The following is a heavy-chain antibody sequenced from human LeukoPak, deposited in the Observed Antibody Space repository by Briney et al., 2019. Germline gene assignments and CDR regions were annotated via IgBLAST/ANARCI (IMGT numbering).Heavy chain of an antibody. CDR2: IYFSGST. V-gene: IGHV4-39*01. D-gene: IGHD1-26*01. CDR1: GDSTSSSDYY. Sequence: PSETLSLTCTVSGDSTSSSDYYWGWIRQPPGKGLEWIGSIYFSGSTFYNPSLKSRVTISNDTSKNQFSLKLSSVTAADTAVYYCARIVGVTDYFDYWGRGTLVTVSS. CDR3: ARIVGVTDYFDY. J-gene: IGHJ4*02.